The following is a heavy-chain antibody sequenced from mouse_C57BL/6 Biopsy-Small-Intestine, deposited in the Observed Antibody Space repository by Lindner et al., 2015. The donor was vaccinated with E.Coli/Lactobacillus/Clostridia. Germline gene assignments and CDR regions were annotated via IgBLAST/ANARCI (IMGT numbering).Heavy chain of an antibody. J-gene: IGHJ2*01. CDR1: GYTFVDFY. D-gene: IGHD1-1*02. CDR2: INPKSGVT. V-gene: IGHV1-84*02. Sequence: SVKVSCKASGYTFVDFYMHWVRQAPGQGPEWMGWINPKSGVTNYAQKFQGRVTMTRDTSTSTVYMELSSLRSEDTAVYYCAREGYCSGGSCYYFDYWGQGTLVTVSS. CDR3: AREGYCSGGSCYYFDY.